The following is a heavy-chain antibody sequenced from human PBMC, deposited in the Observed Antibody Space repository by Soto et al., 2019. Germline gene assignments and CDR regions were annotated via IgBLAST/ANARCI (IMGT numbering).Heavy chain of an antibody. D-gene: IGHD3-9*01. J-gene: IGHJ4*02. Sequence: QVQLVESGGGVVQPGRSLRLSCAASGFTFSSYAMHWVRQAPGKGLEWVAVISYDGISKHYADSVKGRFSISRDDSENRLYVQMNSLRAEDTAVYYCAKDGYLDTYYFDYWGQGTLVTVSS. CDR2: ISYDGISK. V-gene: IGHV3-30-3*01. CDR1: GFTFSSYA. CDR3: AKDGYLDTYYFDY.